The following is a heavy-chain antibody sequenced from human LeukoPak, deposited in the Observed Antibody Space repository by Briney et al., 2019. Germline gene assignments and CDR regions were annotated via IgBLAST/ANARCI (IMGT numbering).Heavy chain of an antibody. J-gene: IGHJ4*02. CDR2: IYSGGST. CDR3: AREVIIRDKSYFDS. D-gene: IGHD2-21*01. CDR1: GFTVSSNY. V-gene: IGHV3-53*01. Sequence: GGSLRLSCAASGFTVSSNYMTWVRQAPGKGLEWVSVIYSGGSTYYADSVKGRFTISRDNAKTSLFLQMNSLRAEDTALYYCAREVIIRDKSYFDSWGQGTLVTVSS.